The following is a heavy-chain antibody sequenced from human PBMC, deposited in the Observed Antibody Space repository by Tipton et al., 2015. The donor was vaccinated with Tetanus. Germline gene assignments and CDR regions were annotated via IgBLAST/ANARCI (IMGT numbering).Heavy chain of an antibody. CDR1: GGSFSGYY. CDR3: ARQNARDVGLQRQWVNYFYGLDV. Sequence: TLSLTCAVYGGSFSGYYWGWIRQPPGKGLEWIGSIYNSGRTNFNPSLKSRVRMTVDTSKNQFSLRLGSVTVADTAVYYCARQNARDVGLQRQWVNYFYGLDVWGQGTTVSVSS. D-gene: IGHD5-24*01. V-gene: IGHV4-34*01. J-gene: IGHJ6*02. CDR2: IYNSGRT.